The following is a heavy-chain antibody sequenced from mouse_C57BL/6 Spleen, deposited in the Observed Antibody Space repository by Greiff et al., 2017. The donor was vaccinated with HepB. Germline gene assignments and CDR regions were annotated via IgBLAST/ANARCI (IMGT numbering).Heavy chain of an antibody. CDR2: INYDGSST. CDR1: GFTFSDYY. Sequence: EVQVVESEGGLVQPGSSMKLSCTASGFTFSDYYMAWVRQVPEKGLEWVANINYDGSSTYYLDSLKSRFIISRDNAKNILYLQMSSLTSEDTATYYCARGYGYFDYWGQGTTLTVSS. J-gene: IGHJ2*01. V-gene: IGHV5-16*01. CDR3: ARGYGYFDY. D-gene: IGHD2-14*01.